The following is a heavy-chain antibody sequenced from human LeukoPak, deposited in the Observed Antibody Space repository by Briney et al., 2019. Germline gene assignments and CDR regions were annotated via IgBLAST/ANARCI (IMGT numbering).Heavy chain of an antibody. CDR3: AKEYAIFGVVTNAFDI. D-gene: IGHD3-3*01. CDR2: ISGSGGST. CDR1: GFTFSSYA. V-gene: IGHV3-23*01. Sequence: GGSLRLSCAASGFTFSSYAMSWVRQAPGKGLEWVSAISGSGGSTYYADSVKGRFTISRDNSKNTLYLQMNSLRAEDTAVYYCAKEYAIFGVVTNAFDIWGQGTMVTASS. J-gene: IGHJ3*02.